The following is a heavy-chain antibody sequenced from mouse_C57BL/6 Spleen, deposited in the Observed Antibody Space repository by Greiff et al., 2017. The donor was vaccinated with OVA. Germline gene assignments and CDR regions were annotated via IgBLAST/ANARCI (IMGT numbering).Heavy chain of an antibody. CDR2: INPYNGDT. Sequence: VQLQQSGPELVKPGDSVKISCKASGYSFTGYFMNWVMQSHGKSLEWIGRINPYNGDTFYNQKFKGKATLTVDKSSSTAHMELRSLTSEDPAVDYCARTHGSSPFDYWGQGTTLTVSA. CDR1: GYSFTGYF. CDR3: ARTHGSSPFDY. J-gene: IGHJ2*01. V-gene: IGHV1-20*01. D-gene: IGHD1-1*01.